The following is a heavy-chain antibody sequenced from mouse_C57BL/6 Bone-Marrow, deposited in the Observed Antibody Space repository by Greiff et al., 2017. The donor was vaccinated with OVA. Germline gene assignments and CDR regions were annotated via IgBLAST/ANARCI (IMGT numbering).Heavy chain of an antibody. V-gene: IGHV1-81*01. Sequence: QVHVKQSGAELARPGASVKLSCKASGYTFTSYGISWVKQRTGQGLEWIGEIYPRSGNTYYNEKFKGQATLTADKSSSTAYMELRSLTSEDAAVYFCACAESSGFAYWGQGTLVTVSA. J-gene: IGHJ3*01. D-gene: IGHD3-2*02. CDR3: ACAESSGFAY. CDR2: IYPRSGNT. CDR1: GYTFTSYG.